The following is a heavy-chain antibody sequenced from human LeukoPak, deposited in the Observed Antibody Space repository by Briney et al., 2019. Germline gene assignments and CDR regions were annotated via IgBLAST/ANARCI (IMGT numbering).Heavy chain of an antibody. CDR2: ISIGGDYT. D-gene: IGHD1-14*01. Sequence: GRSLRLSCAASGFTFSGSAMSWVREAPGKGLEWVSGISIGGDYTYYADSVKGCFTISRDNSKNTLSLQMSNLRAEDTAIYYCAKLHSATITADFDHSGQGTLVTVSS. CDR3: AKLHSATITADFDH. J-gene: IGHJ4*02. V-gene: IGHV3-23*01. CDR1: GFTFSGSA.